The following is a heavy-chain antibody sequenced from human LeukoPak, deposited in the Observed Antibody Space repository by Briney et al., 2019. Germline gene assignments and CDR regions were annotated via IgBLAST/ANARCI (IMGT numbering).Heavy chain of an antibody. V-gene: IGHV3-23*01. CDR1: GFTFSSYG. Sequence: AGGSLRLSCAASGFTFSSYGMSWVRQAPGKGLEWVSATSGSGGSTYYADSVKGRFTISRDNTKNSLYLQMNSLRAEDTAVYYCVGGDYWGQGTLVTVSS. CDR2: TSGSGGST. CDR3: VGGDY. J-gene: IGHJ4*02.